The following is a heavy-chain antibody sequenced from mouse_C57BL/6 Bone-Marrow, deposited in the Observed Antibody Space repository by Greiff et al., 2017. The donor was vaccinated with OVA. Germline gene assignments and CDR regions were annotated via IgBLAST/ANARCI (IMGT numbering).Heavy chain of an antibody. CDR1: GFTFSDYY. Sequence: EVKVVESEGGLVQPGSSMKLSCTASGFTFSDYYMAWVRQVPEKGLEWVANINYDGSSTYYLDSLKSRFIISRDNAKNILYLQMSSLKSEDTATYYCARGGAYYSNYQYYFDYWGQGTTLTVSS. J-gene: IGHJ2*01. D-gene: IGHD2-5*01. V-gene: IGHV5-16*01. CDR2: INYDGSST. CDR3: ARGGAYYSNYQYYFDY.